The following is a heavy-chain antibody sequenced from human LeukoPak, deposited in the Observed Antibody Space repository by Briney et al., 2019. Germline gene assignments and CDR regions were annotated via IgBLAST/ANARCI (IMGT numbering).Heavy chain of an antibody. D-gene: IGHD3-9*01. CDR3: AKTAYDILTGYFDY. CDR1: GFTFSTYA. Sequence: GGSLTLSCAASGFTFSTYAMSWVPQATGTGLEWFSAISGSGGSTYYADSVKGRFTISRDNSKNTLYLQMNSLRAEDTALFYKAKTAYDILTGYFDYWGQGTLVTVSS. J-gene: IGHJ4*02. CDR2: ISGSGGST. V-gene: IGHV3-23*01.